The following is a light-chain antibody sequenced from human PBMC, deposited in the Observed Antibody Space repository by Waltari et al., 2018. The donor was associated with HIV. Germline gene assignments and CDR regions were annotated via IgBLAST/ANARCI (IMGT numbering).Light chain of an antibody. CDR2: DAS. Sequence: IVMTQSPATLSVSPGERATLSCRASQSVNSDLAWYQQRPGQAPRLLIYDASTRATGIPARFSGSGSETDFTLTISSLQSEDVAVYYCQQYNNWPPAWTFGRGSQVE. J-gene: IGKJ1*01. CDR1: QSVNSD. V-gene: IGKV3D-15*01. CDR3: QQYNNWPPAWT.